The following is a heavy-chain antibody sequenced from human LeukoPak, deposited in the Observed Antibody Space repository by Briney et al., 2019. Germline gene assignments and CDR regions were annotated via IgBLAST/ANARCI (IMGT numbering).Heavy chain of an antibody. J-gene: IGHJ4*02. CDR3: ARDGGDYADYDY. V-gene: IGHV1-2*02. Sequence: ASVKVSCKASGYTFTGYYLHWVRQAPGQGLECVGWMNSQTGVTDCAQSFQGRVTMTWDTSINTAYLELRSLRSDDTAVYYCARDGGDYADYDYWGQGTLVTVPS. CDR1: GYTFTGYY. D-gene: IGHD4-17*01. CDR2: MNSQTGVT.